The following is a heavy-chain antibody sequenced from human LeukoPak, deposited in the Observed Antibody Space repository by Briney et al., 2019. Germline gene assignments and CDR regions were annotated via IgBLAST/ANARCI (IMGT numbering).Heavy chain of an antibody. CDR1: GGYLSSGTYY. CDR3: ARGGYSSSSPRDAFDI. V-gene: IGHV4-61*02. CDR2: VYNSGNT. Sequence: SETLSLTCTVSGGYLSSGTYYWSWIRQPAGKGLEWFGRVYNSGNTDYNPSLKSRVTMSVDTSKNQVSLKLSSVTAADTAVYYCARGGYSSSSPRDAFDIWGQGTMVTVSS. D-gene: IGHD6-6*01. J-gene: IGHJ3*02.